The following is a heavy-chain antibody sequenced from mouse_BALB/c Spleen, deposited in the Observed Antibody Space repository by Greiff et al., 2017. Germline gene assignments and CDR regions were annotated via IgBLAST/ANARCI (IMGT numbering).Heavy chain of an antibody. CDR1: GYSITSDYA. D-gene: IGHD2-2*01. J-gene: IGHJ4*01. Sequence: EVKLVESGPGLVKPSQSLSLTCTVTGYSITSDYAWNWIRQFPGNKLEWMGYISYSGSTSYNPSLKSRISITRDTSKNQFFLQLNSVTTEDTATYYCARLAGYPYYAMDYWGQGTSVTVSS. V-gene: IGHV3-2*02. CDR2: ISYSGST. CDR3: ARLAGYPYYAMDY.